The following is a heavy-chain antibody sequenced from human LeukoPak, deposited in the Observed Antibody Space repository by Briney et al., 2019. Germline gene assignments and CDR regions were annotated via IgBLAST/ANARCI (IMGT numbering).Heavy chain of an antibody. D-gene: IGHD3-10*01. Sequence: GGSLRLSCAASGFTFSSYAMSWVRQAPGKGLEWVSAISGSGGSTYYADSVKGRFTISRDNSKNTLYLQMNSLRAEDTAVYYCANLGLKVRGAPPIDYWGQGTLVTVSS. CDR2: ISGSGGST. CDR3: ANLGLKVRGAPPIDY. V-gene: IGHV3-23*01. J-gene: IGHJ4*02. CDR1: GFTFSSYA.